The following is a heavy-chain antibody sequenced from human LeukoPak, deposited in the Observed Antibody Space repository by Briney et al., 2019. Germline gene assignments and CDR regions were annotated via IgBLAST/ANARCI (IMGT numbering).Heavy chain of an antibody. V-gene: IGHV1-69*13. CDR1: GGIFSSYA. D-gene: IGHD6-6*01. Sequence: ASVKVSCKASGGIFSSYAISWVRQAPGQGLEWMGGIIPIFGTANYAQKFQGRVTITADESTSTAYMELSSLRSEDTAVYYCARVSIAARLNYYYGMDVWGQGTTVTVSS. CDR3: ARVSIAARLNYYYGMDV. CDR2: IIPIFGTA. J-gene: IGHJ6*02.